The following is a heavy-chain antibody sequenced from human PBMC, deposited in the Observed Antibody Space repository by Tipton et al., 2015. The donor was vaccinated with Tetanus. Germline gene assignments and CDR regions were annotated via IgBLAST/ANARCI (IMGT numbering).Heavy chain of an antibody. D-gene: IGHD3-16*02. J-gene: IGHJ6*03. CDR1: GGSISSGDYY. CDR2: IYYNGNT. CDR3: ARESSYYMDV. Sequence: TLSLTCTFSGGSISSGDYYWGWIRQPPGKGLESIATIYYNGNTLYNSSLKSRVTISVDTSKNQLSLKLSSVTAADTAVYYCARESSYYMDVWGKGTTVTVSS. V-gene: IGHV4-39*02.